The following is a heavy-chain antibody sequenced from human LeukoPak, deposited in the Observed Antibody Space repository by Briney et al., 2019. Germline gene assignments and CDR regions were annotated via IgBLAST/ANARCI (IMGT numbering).Heavy chain of an antibody. D-gene: IGHD4-23*01. Sequence: GGSLRLSCAASGFTFNTYSMNWVRQAPGKGLEWVSSISDNSNYIYYSDSVEGRFTISRDNAKNSLYLQMNSLRAEDTAVYYCAKVVNGGNVDDAFDIWGQGTMVTVSS. CDR2: ISDNSNYI. CDR3: AKVVNGGNVDDAFDI. CDR1: GFTFNTYS. V-gene: IGHV3-21*04. J-gene: IGHJ3*02.